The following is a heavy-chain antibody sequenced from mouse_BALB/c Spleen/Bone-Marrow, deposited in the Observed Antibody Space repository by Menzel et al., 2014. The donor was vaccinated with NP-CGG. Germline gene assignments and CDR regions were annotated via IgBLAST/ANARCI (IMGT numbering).Heavy chain of an antibody. Sequence: EVMLVESGGGLVQPGGSLKLSCAASGFDFSRYWMSWVRQAPGKGLQWIGEINPESNTINYTPSLKDKFIISRDNAKNTLYLQMSKVRSEDTALYCCARLGYYGWFAYWRQGTLVTVSA. CDR2: INPESNTI. J-gene: IGHJ3*01. CDR3: ARLGYYGWFAY. V-gene: IGHV4-1*02. CDR1: GFDFSRYW. D-gene: IGHD2-3*01.